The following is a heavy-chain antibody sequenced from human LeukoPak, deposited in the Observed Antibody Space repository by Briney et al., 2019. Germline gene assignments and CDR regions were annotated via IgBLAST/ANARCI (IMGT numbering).Heavy chain of an antibody. CDR2: ISGSGGST. CDR1: GFTFSSYA. CDR3: AKTFNNHGPRDYFDY. J-gene: IGHJ4*02. V-gene: IGHV3-23*01. Sequence: GGSLRLSCAASGFTFSSYAMTLVRQAPGKGLEWVSTISGSGGSTYYADSVKGRFTISRDNSKNTLYLQMNSLRAEDTAVYYCAKTFNNHGPRDYFDYWGQGTLVTVSS. D-gene: IGHD1/OR15-1a*01.